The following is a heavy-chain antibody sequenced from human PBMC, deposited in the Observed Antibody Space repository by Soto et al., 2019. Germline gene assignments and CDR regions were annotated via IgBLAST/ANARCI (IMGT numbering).Heavy chain of an antibody. Sequence: PGGSLRLSCTALTGYAMSWVRRGPGKGLEWISTISPTGNTHYADSVEGRFTISRDDSKNTVFLHMTSLRAEDTALYYCAKWTDTVVEAALAGGAFDIWGQGTTVTVSS. V-gene: IGHV3-23*01. J-gene: IGHJ3*02. CDR3: AKWTDTVVEAALAGGAFDI. CDR2: ISPTGNT. CDR1: TGYA. D-gene: IGHD2-2*01.